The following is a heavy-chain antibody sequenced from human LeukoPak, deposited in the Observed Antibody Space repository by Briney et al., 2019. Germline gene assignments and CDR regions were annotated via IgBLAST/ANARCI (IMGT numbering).Heavy chain of an antibody. J-gene: IGHJ6*03. D-gene: IGHD3-9*01. CDR2: ISSSSSYI. Sequence: SGASLRLSCAASGFAFSSYSMNWVRQAPGKGLEWVSSISSSSSYIYYADSVKGRFTISRDNAKNSLYLQMNSLRAEDTAVYYCARGGDGGDYDILTGYYMDVWGKGTTVTVSS. CDR3: ARGGDGGDYDILTGYYMDV. CDR1: GFAFSSYS. V-gene: IGHV3-21*01.